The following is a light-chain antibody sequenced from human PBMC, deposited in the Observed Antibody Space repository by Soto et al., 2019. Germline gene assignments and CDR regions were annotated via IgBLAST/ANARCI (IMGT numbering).Light chain of an antibody. V-gene: IGKV1-39*01. CDR2: AAS. Sequence: DIQMTQSPSSLSASVGDRVTITCRASQSISSYLNWYQQKPGKAPKLLIYAASSLQSGVPSRFSGRGSGTDFTLTSSSLQPEDFATYYCKQSYSTPWTFGQGTKVEIK. J-gene: IGKJ1*01. CDR3: KQSYSTPWT. CDR1: QSISSY.